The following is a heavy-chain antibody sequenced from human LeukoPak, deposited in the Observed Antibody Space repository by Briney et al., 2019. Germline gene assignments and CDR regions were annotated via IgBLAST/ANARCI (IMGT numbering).Heavy chain of an antibody. D-gene: IGHD6-19*01. CDR1: GFTFSSYA. CDR2: ISGSGGST. V-gene: IGHV3-23*01. Sequence: GGTLRLSCAASGFTFSSYAMSWVRQAPGKGLEWVSAISGSGGSTYYADSVKGRFTISRDNPKNTLYLQMNSLRAEDTAVYYCAKDSSGWYDAFDIWGQGTMVTVFS. J-gene: IGHJ3*02. CDR3: AKDSSGWYDAFDI.